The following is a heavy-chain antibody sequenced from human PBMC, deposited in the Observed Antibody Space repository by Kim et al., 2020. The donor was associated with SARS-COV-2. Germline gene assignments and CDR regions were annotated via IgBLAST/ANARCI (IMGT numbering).Heavy chain of an antibody. J-gene: IGHJ6*01. CDR3: ARGGGGVKLGYYWSGAYY. D-gene: IGHD3-3*01. CDR1: GGSFSGYY. CDR2: INHSGST. Sequence: SETLSLTCAVYGGSFSGYYWSWIRQPPGKGLEWIGEINHSGSTNYNPSLKSRVTISVDTSKNQFSLKLSSVTAADTAVYYCARGGGGVKLGYYWSGAYY. V-gene: IGHV4-34*01.